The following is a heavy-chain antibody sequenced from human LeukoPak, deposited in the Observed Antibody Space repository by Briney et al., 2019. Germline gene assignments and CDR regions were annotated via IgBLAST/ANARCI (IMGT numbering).Heavy chain of an antibody. Sequence: SETLSLTCTVSGGSISSYYWSWIRQPPGKGLEWIGYIYYSGSTDYNPSLKSRVTILVDTSKNQFFLKLSSVTAADTAVYYCARHGVFTMVRVRRYFDYWGQGTLVTVSS. D-gene: IGHD3-10*01. CDR3: ARHGVFTMVRVRRYFDY. CDR2: IYYSGST. V-gene: IGHV4-59*01. CDR1: GGSISSYY. J-gene: IGHJ4*02.